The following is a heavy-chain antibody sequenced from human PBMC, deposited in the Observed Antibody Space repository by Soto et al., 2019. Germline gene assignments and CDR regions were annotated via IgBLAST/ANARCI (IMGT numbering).Heavy chain of an antibody. J-gene: IGHJ5*02. Sequence: SETLSLTCTVSGGSISGSYWNWIRQPPGKGLEWIGYISYSGNTNYNPSLKSRVTISLDTSKNHFSLKLTSVTAADTAVYYCARGDDWKSSCFDPWGQGTLVTVSS. D-gene: IGHD1-1*01. CDR2: ISYSGNT. CDR3: ARGDDWKSSCFDP. CDR1: GGSISGSY. V-gene: IGHV4-59*01.